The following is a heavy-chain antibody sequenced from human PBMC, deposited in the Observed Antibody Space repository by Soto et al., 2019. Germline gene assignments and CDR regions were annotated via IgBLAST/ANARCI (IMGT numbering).Heavy chain of an antibody. Sequence: PSETLSLTCTVSGGSISSYYWSWIRQPPGKGLEWIGYIYYSGSTNYNPSLKSRVTISVGTSKNQFSLKLSSVTAADTAVYYCARGGLVINTNFDYWGQGTLVTVSS. CDR2: IYYSGST. CDR3: ARGGLVINTNFDY. V-gene: IGHV4-59*08. J-gene: IGHJ4*02. D-gene: IGHD3-9*01. CDR1: GGSISSYY.